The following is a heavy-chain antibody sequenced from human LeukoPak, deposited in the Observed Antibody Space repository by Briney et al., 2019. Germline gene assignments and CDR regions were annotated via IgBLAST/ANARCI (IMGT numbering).Heavy chain of an antibody. CDR1: GFTFGDYV. J-gene: IGHJ4*02. V-gene: IGHV3-49*04. Sequence: GRSLRLSCTASGFTFGDYVMSWVRQAPGKGLESVGFIRQTVYGGSTEYVASVKGRLTISRDDSKSAVYLQLNSLRTEDTAVYYCTRFNGFYDYWGQGTLVTVSS. CDR3: TRFNGFYDY. CDR2: IRQTVYGGST. D-gene: IGHD2-8*01.